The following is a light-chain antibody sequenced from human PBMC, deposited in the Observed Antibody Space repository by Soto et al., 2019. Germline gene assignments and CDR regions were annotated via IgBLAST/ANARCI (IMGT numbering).Light chain of an antibody. CDR2: DVT. CDR1: SRDVGGCNY. Sequence: QSVLTQPRSVSGSPGQSVTISCTGTSRDVGGCNYVSWYQQHPGKAPKLLIYDVTKRPSGVPDRFSASKSDNTASLTISGLQAEDEADYYCCSYGGSSAFNIFGGGTKLTVL. CDR3: CSYGGSSAFNI. V-gene: IGLV2-11*01. J-gene: IGLJ2*01.